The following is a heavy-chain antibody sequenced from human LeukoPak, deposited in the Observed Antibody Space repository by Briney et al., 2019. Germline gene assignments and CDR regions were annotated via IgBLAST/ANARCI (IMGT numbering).Heavy chain of an antibody. D-gene: IGHD3-10*01. CDR3: ARRGRYYGSGSLDY. CDR2: INHSGST. Sequence: PSETLSLTCAVYGGSFSGYYWSWIRQPPGKGLEWIGEINHSGSTNYNPSLKSRVTISVDTSKNQFSLKLSSVTAADTAVYYCARRGRYYGSGSLDYWGQGTLVTVSS. V-gene: IGHV4-34*01. J-gene: IGHJ4*02. CDR1: GGSFSGYY.